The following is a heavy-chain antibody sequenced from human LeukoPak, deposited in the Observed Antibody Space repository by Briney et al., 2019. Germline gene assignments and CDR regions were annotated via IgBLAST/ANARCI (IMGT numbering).Heavy chain of an antibody. CDR2: ISSDGGST. CDR3: ARSNNIVGATYFDY. V-gene: IGHV3-64*02. D-gene: IGHD1-26*01. CDR1: GFTFSTYA. Sequence: GGSLRLFCAASGFTFSTYAMHWVRQAPGKGLEYISSISSDGGSTYYADSVKGRFTISRDNSKNTLYLQMGRLRAEDMAVYYCARSNNIVGATYFDYWGQGTLVTVSS. J-gene: IGHJ4*02.